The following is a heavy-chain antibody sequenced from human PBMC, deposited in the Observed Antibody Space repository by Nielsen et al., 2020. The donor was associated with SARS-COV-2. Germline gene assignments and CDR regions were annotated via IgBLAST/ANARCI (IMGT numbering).Heavy chain of an antibody. D-gene: IGHD4-11*01. CDR1: GFTFDDYA. CDR3: ASVYASLQGAPPAVHYRDYYYMDV. V-gene: IGHV3-9*01. Sequence: SLKISCAASGFTFDDYAMHWVRQAPGKGLEWVSGISWNSGSIGYADSVKGRFTISRDNAENTLFLQMHSLRVEDTGVYYCASVYASLQGAPPAVHYRDYYYMDVWGKGTTVTVSS. J-gene: IGHJ6*03. CDR2: ISWNSGSI.